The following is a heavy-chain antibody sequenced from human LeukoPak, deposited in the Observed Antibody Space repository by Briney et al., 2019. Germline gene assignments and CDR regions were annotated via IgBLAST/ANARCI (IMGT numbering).Heavy chain of an antibody. V-gene: IGHV3-30*04. Sequence: PGGSLRLSCAASGFTFDNYAMHWVRQAPGMGLEWVALISFQGSNKYYADSVKGRFTISRDNSRDTLYLQMNSLTSEDSAIYYCARDRYASGSHYNLFDSWGRGTQVTVSS. D-gene: IGHD3-10*01. CDR3: ARDRYASGSHYNLFDS. CDR1: GFTFDNYA. CDR2: ISFQGSNK. J-gene: IGHJ4*02.